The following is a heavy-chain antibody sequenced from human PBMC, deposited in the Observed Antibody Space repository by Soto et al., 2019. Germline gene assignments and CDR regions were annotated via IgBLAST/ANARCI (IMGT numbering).Heavy chain of an antibody. J-gene: IGHJ6*02. CDR1: GFTFSSYA. V-gene: IGHV3-23*01. D-gene: IGHD1-26*01. CDR3: ASRRLSIVGAPCYYFGLDV. Sequence: EVQLLESGGGLVQPGGSLRLSCAASGFTFSSYAMSWVRQAPGKGLEWVSSISAGGGTTYYADSVKGRFTISRDNSKNPLYLQTNSQRAEDTAVYDCASRRLSIVGAPCYYFGLDVWGQGTTVTVSS. CDR2: ISAGGGTT.